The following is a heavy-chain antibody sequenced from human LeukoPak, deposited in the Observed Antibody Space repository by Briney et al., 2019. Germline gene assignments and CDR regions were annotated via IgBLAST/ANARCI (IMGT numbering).Heavy chain of an antibody. CDR3: TRHHDYGDKIDY. Sequence: SETLSLTCTVSGASVPIASHYWAWIRQPPGKGLEWVGSIHYSGSTYYSPSLKSRLTISGDTYKSQFSLKLTFVTAADTAVYYCTRHHDYGDKIDYWGQGTLVTVSS. CDR1: GASVPIASHY. J-gene: IGHJ4*02. CDR2: IHYSGST. V-gene: IGHV4-39*01. D-gene: IGHD4-23*01.